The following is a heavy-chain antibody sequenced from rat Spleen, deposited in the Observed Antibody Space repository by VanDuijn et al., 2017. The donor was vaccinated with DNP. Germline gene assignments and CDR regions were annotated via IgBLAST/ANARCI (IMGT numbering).Heavy chain of an antibody. V-gene: IGHV5-25*01. D-gene: IGHD1-6*01. CDR2: IGSPAYAP. CDR1: GFTFSAYY. CDR3: ARRYYGYTYFDY. Sequence: EVQLVESGGDLVQPGRSLKLSCAASGFTFSAYYMAWVRQAPAKGLEWVAYIGSPAYAPYYADSVKGRFTVSRDNAKSTLYLQMDSLRSEDTATYYCARRYYGYTYFDYWGQGVTVTVSS. J-gene: IGHJ2*01.